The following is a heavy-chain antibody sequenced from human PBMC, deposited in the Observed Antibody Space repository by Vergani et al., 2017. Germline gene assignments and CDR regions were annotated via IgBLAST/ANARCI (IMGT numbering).Heavy chain of an antibody. Sequence: EVQLVESGGGLVQPGGSLRLSCAASGFTFSSYEMNWVRQAPGKGLEWVSYISSSGSTIYYADSVKGRFTISRDNAKNSLYLQMNSLRAEDTAVYYCAKGQILYSSGWYVDYWGQGTLVTVSS. J-gene: IGHJ4*02. CDR1: GFTFSSYE. V-gene: IGHV3-48*03. CDR3: AKGQILYSSGWYVDY. D-gene: IGHD6-19*01. CDR2: ISSSGSTI.